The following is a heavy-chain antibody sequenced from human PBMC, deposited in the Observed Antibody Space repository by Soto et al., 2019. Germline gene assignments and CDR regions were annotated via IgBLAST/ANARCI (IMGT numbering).Heavy chain of an antibody. CDR1: GGSIYRSGYY. Sequence: SETLSLTCTVSGGSIYRSGYYWSWIRQPPGKGLEWIGYIFYSGSTKYNLSLRSRVTISLDTSNNQFSPKLSSVTAADTAMYYCARGEYDSSIGGYFDSWGQGTLVTVSS. CDR3: ARGEYDSSIGGYFDS. D-gene: IGHD3-22*01. V-gene: IGHV4-61*08. CDR2: IFYSGST. J-gene: IGHJ4*02.